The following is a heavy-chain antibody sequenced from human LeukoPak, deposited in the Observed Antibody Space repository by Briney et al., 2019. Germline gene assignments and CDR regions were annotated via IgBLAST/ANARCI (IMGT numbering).Heavy chain of an antibody. V-gene: IGHV1-69*13. CDR1: GYTFTSYG. CDR3: ARGGDSSGYYYGGAFDI. J-gene: IGHJ3*02. CDR2: IIPIFGTA. D-gene: IGHD3-22*01. Sequence: GASVKVSCKASGYTFTSYGISWVRQVPGQGLEWMGGIIPIFGTANYAQKFQGRVTITADESTSTAYMELSSLRSEDTAVYYCARGGDSSGYYYGGAFDIWGQGTMVTVSS.